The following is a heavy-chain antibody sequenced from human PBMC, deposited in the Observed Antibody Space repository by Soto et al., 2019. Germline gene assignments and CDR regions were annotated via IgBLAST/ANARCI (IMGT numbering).Heavy chain of an antibody. CDR2: MSGSGGST. CDR3: ATTPGGYCSGGICYTRGMDV. CDR1: GFTFSSYA. J-gene: IGHJ6*02. D-gene: IGHD2-15*01. Sequence: EVQLLESGGGLVQPGGSLRLSCAASGFTFSSYAMSWVRQAPGKGLEWVSGMSGSGGSTYYADSVKGRFTISRDNSKNALYLQMNSLSDEDTAVYYCATTPGGYCSGGICYTRGMDVWGQGTTVTVSS. V-gene: IGHV3-23*01.